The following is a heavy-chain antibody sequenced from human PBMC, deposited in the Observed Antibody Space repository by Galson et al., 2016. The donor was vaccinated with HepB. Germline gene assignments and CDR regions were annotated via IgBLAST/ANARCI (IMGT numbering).Heavy chain of an antibody. CDR1: GFTFSIYE. CDR2: IDDRSRIT. Sequence: SLRLSCAASGFTFSIYEINWVRLAPGKGPEWISYIDDRSRITLYADSVRGRFTISRDNAKNSLFLQMNNLRVEDTAVYYCATLELRPPTDYWGRGTLVTVSS. CDR3: ATLELRPPTDY. J-gene: IGHJ4*02. V-gene: IGHV3-48*03. D-gene: IGHD3-16*01.